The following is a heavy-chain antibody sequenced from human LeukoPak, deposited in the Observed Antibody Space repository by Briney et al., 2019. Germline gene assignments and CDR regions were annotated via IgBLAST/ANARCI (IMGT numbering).Heavy chain of an antibody. CDR2: ISGSGYST. Sequence: PGGSLRLSCAASGFTFSRYWMHWVRQAPGKGLEWVSVISGSGYSTYYADSVKGRFTISRDNSKNTLYLQMNSLRAEDTAVYYCAKDRSGSTAEYFQHWGQGTLVTVSS. J-gene: IGHJ1*01. CDR1: GFTFSRYW. CDR3: AKDRSGSTAEYFQH. D-gene: IGHD3-10*01. V-gene: IGHV3-23*01.